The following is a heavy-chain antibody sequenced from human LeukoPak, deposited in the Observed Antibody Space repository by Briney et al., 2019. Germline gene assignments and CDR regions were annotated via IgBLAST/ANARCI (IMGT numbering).Heavy chain of an antibody. V-gene: IGHV1-24*01. CDR1: GYTLTELS. CDR2: FDPEDGET. Sequence: GASVKVSCKVSGYTLTELSMHWVRQAPGKGLEWMGGFDPEDGETIYAQKFQGRVTMTEDTSTDTAYMELSSLRSEDTAVYYCATEGTAVALGIYGMDVWGQGTTVTVSS. D-gene: IGHD6-19*01. J-gene: IGHJ6*02. CDR3: ATEGTAVALGIYGMDV.